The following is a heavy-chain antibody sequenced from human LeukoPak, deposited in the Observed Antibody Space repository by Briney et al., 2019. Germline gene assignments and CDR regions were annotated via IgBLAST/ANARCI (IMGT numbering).Heavy chain of an antibody. J-gene: IGHJ3*02. CDR3: ARLGEPGDYDILTGPGDASDI. V-gene: IGHV3-21*01. Sequence: GGSLRLSCAASGFTFSSYSMNWVRQAPGKGLEWVSSISSSSSYIYYADSVKGRFTISRDNAKNSLYLQMNSLRAEDTAVYYCARLGEPGDYDILTGPGDASDIWGQGTMVTVSS. CDR2: ISSSSSYI. CDR1: GFTFSSYS. D-gene: IGHD3-9*01.